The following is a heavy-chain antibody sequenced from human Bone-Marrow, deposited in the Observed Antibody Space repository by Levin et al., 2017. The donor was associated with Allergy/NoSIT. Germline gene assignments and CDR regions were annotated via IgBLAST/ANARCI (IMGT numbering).Heavy chain of an antibody. CDR2: ISDSSNSI. J-gene: IGHJ4*02. V-gene: IGHV3-48*02. D-gene: IGHD3-3*02. CDR1: GFTFRSYS. Sequence: GGSLRLSCAASGFTFRSYSMNWVRQAPGKGLEWISYISDSSNSIYYADSVKGRFTISRDNAKNSLYLQMNSLRDEDTAVYYCARQLVFWGQGTLVTVSS. CDR3: ARQLVF.